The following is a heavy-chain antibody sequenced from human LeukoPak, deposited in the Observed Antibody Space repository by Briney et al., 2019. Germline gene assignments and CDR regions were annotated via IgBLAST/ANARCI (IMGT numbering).Heavy chain of an antibody. J-gene: IGHJ4*02. Sequence: SETLSLTCTVSGDSFTSVTDYWAWIRQPPGKGLEWIASGDYSGGTYYNPSLESRVAISADMSKNQISLKLSSVTAADTAVYYCARVGYDILTGYDLYFDYWGQGTLVTVSS. CDR3: ARVGYDILTGYDLYFDY. CDR1: GDSFTSVTDY. D-gene: IGHD3-9*01. V-gene: IGHV4-39*07. CDR2: GDYSGGT.